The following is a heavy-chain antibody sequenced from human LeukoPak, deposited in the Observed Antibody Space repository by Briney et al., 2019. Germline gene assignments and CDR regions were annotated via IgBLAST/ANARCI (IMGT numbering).Heavy chain of an antibody. V-gene: IGHV3-21*01. Sequence: PGGSLRLSCAVSGFILSSYSMNWVRQAPGKGLEWVSSISTSSIYIYYADSVKGRFTISRDNAKNSLYLQMNSLRAEDTAVYYCARDNLYMDVWGKGTTVTVSS. CDR3: ARDNLYMDV. CDR2: ISTSSIYI. CDR1: GFILSSYS. J-gene: IGHJ6*03.